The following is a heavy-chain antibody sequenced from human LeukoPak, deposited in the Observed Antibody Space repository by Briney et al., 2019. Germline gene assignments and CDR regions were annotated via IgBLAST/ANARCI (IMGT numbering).Heavy chain of an antibody. V-gene: IGHV3-33*01. CDR2: IWSDGSNK. CDR1: GFTFSYYA. D-gene: IGHD3-10*01. CDR3: ARELFGSGSCPDG. J-gene: IGHJ4*02. Sequence: GRSLRLSCSASGFTFSYYAIHWVRQAPGKGLEWVALIWSDGSNKYYAESVKGRITIPRENSKNTVYLQMNSLRAEDTAVYYCARELFGSGSCPDGWGQGTLVTVSS.